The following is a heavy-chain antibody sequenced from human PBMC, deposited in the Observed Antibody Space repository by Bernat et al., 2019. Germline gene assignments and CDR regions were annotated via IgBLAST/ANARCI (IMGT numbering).Heavy chain of an antibody. CDR2: IWYDGSNK. J-gene: IGHJ5*02. Sequence: QVQLVESGGGVVQPGMSLRLSCAASGFTFSSYGMHWVRQAPGKGLEWVAVIWYDGSNKYYADSVKGRFTISRDNSKNTLYLQMNSLRAEDTAVYYCARESSDVDTAMAPLLDSMGFDPWGQATLVTVSS. CDR1: GFTFSSYG. CDR3: ARESSDVDTAMAPLLDSMGFDP. D-gene: IGHD5-18*01. V-gene: IGHV3-33*01.